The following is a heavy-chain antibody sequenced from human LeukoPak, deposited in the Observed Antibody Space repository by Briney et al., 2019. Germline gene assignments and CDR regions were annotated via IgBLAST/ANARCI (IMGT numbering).Heavy chain of an antibody. CDR3: ARANYDFWSGSQRYWFDP. Sequence: SETLSLTCAVSGGSISSGGYSWSWIGQPPGKGLEWIGYIYHSGSTYYNPSLKSRVTISVDRSKNQFSLKLSSVTAADTAVYYCARANYDFWSGSQRYWFDPWGQGTLVTVSS. V-gene: IGHV4-30-2*01. CDR1: GGSISSGGYS. D-gene: IGHD3-3*01. J-gene: IGHJ5*02. CDR2: IYHSGST.